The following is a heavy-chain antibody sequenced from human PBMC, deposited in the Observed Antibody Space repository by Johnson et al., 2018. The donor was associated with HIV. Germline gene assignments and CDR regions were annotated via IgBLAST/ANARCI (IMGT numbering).Heavy chain of an antibody. J-gene: IGHJ3*01. CDR2: IKTKADGGTT. Sequence: EQLVESGGGLVKPGGSLRLSCAASGFSFSNTWMSWVRQAPGKGLEWVARIKTKADGGTTDYAAPVKGRFTISREDSKNTGDLQMNGLKIEDTAVYYCTTDLIVVIPIGAFDVWGQGTMVTVS. CDR3: TTDLIVVIPIGAFDV. V-gene: IGHV3-15*01. CDR1: GFSFSNTW. D-gene: IGHD3-16*01.